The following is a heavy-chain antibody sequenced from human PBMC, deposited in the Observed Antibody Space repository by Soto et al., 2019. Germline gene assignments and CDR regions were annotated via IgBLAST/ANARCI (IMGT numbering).Heavy chain of an antibody. CDR1: GFTFSSYA. J-gene: IGHJ6*02. V-gene: IGHV3-30-3*01. CDR3: AREMGSPMVRGVISKYYYYGMDV. D-gene: IGHD3-10*01. Sequence: GGSLRLSXAASGFTFSSYAMHWVRQAPGKGLEWVAVISYDGSNKYYADSVKGRFTISRDNSKNTLYLQMNSLRAEDTAVYYCAREMGSPMVRGVISKYYYYGMDVWGQGTTVTVSS. CDR2: ISYDGSNK.